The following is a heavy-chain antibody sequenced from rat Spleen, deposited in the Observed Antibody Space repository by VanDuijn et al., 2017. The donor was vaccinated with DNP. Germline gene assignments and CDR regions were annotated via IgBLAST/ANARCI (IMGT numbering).Heavy chain of an antibody. Sequence: QVQLRESGPGLVQPSETLSLTCTVSGFSLTSSSVSWVRQPSGKRPEWMGRVWYDGDTAYNSALRSRLSFSRDTSKNQVFLKMNSLQPDDTGTYDCIRDGGGNWFAYWGQGTLVTVSS. CDR2: VWYDGDT. CDR1: GFSLTSSS. D-gene: IGHD1-1*01. J-gene: IGHJ3*01. CDR3: IRDGGGNWFAY. V-gene: IGHV2-63*01.